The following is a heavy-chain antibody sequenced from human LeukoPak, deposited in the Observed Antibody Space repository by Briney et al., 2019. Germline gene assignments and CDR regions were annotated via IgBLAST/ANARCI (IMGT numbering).Heavy chain of an antibody. V-gene: IGHV3-30*18. D-gene: IGHD6-19*01. CDR1: GFTFSSYW. CDR2: ISYDGSNK. CDR3: AKDGPEQWLVNMDV. Sequence: GGSLRLSCAASGFTFSSYWMTWVRQAPGKGLEWVAVISYDGSNKYYADSVKGRFTISRDNSKNTLYLQMNSLRAEDTAVYYCAKDGPEQWLVNMDVWGKGTTVTVSS. J-gene: IGHJ6*03.